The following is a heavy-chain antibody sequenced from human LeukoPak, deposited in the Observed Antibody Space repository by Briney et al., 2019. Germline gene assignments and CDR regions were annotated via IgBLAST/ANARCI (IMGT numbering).Heavy chain of an antibody. CDR3: ARGLGYCQRVYFDY. D-gene: IGHD2-8*02. CDR2: IYYSGST. CDR1: GGSISSYY. J-gene: IGHJ4*02. Sequence: PSETLSLTCTVSGGSISSYYWSWIRQPPGKGLEWMGYIYYSGSTNYNPSLKSRVTISLDTSKNRFSLKLSSVTAADTAVYYCARGLGYCQRVYFDYWGQGTLVTVSS. V-gene: IGHV4-59*01.